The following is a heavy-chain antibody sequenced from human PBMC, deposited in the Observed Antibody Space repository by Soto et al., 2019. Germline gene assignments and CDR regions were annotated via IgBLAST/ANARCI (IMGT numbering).Heavy chain of an antibody. J-gene: IGHJ5*02. CDR2: IYYSGST. CDR1: GGSISSYY. CDR3: ARQDSSGYYETWFDP. V-gene: IGHV4-59*08. D-gene: IGHD3-22*01. Sequence: QVQLQESGPGLVKPSETLSLTCTVSGGSISSYYWSWIRQPPGKGLEWIGYIYYSGSTNYNPSLKSRVTISVATSKNQFSLRLSSVTAADTAVYYCARQDSSGYYETWFDPWGQGTLVTVSS.